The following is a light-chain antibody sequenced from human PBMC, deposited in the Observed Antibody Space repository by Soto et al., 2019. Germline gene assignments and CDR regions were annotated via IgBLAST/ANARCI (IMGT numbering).Light chain of an antibody. J-gene: IGKJ1*01. CDR3: QQYNNWPPWT. CDR2: GAS. V-gene: IGKV3-15*01. Sequence: EIVMTQSPATLSVSPGERATLSCRASQSVSSNLAGYQQKPGQATRLLIYGASTRATGIPARFSGSGSGKEFTLTISSLQSEDFAVYYCQQYNNWPPWTFGQGTKVEIK. CDR1: QSVSSN.